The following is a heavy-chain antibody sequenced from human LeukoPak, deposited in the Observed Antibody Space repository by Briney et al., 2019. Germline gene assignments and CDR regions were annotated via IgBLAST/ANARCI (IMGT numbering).Heavy chain of an antibody. CDR3: ARYCSGASCYSGLDY. Sequence: PGGSLRLSCAASGFTFSSHDMNWFRQAPGKGLEWVSTISGSGGSTYYADFVKGRFTISRDNSKNTLCLQMNSLRAEDSAVYYCARYCSGASCYSGLDYWGQGTLVTVSS. CDR1: GFTFSSHD. J-gene: IGHJ4*02. D-gene: IGHD2-15*01. CDR2: ISGSGGST. V-gene: IGHV3-23*01.